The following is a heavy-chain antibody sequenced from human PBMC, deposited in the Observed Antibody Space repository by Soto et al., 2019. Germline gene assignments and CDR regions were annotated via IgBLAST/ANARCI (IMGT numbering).Heavy chain of an antibody. D-gene: IGHD3-3*01. CDR1: GFTFYTAW. CDR3: VTDTRGS. Sequence: EVQLVESGGDLVKPGGSLRLSCAASGFTFYTAWLNWVRQAPGKGLEWVGHIKSKNDGETTDYAAPVKGRFTISRDESINTLYLQMNSLKTDDTAVYYCVTDTRGSWGQGTLVTVSS. CDR2: IKSKNDGETT. J-gene: IGHJ5*02. V-gene: IGHV3-15*07.